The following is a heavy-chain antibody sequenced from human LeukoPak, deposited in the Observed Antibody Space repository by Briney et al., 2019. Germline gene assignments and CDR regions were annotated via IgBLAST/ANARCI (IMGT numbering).Heavy chain of an antibody. CDR3: ARGTMVRGVIILV. CDR2: INHSGST. D-gene: IGHD3-10*01. Sequence: SETLSLXCAVYGGSFSGYYWSWIRQPPGKGLEWIGEINHSGSTNYNPSLKSRVTISVDTSKNQFSLKLSSVTAADTAVYYCARGTMVRGVIILVWGQGTLVTVSS. V-gene: IGHV4-34*01. J-gene: IGHJ4*02. CDR1: GGSFSGYY.